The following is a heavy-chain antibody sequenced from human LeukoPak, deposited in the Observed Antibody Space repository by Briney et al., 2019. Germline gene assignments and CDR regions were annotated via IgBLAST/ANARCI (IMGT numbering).Heavy chain of an antibody. J-gene: IGHJ4*02. V-gene: IGHV3-7*01. CDR1: GFTFSSYS. CDR2: IKQDGSEK. CDR3: ASNDFWSGFLDY. Sequence: GGSLRLSCAASGFTFSSYSMNWVRQAPGKGLEWVANIKQDGSEKYYVDSVKGRFTISRDNAKNSLYLQMNSLRAEDTAVYYCASNDFWSGFLDYWGQGTLVIVSS. D-gene: IGHD3-3*01.